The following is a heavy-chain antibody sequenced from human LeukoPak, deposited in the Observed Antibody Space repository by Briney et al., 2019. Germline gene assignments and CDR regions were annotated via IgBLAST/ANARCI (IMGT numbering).Heavy chain of an antibody. Sequence: GGSLRLSCAASGFTFSSYCMNWVRQAPGKGLGWVSCISSSSSTIYYAASVKGRFTISRDNAKNSLYLQMNSLRAEDTAVYYCATDRGLYGRVIRGVKYAFDYWGQGTLVTASS. J-gene: IGHJ4*02. CDR2: ISSSSSTI. CDR3: ATDRGLYGRVIRGVKYAFDY. CDR1: GFTFSSYC. V-gene: IGHV3-48*01. D-gene: IGHD3-10*01.